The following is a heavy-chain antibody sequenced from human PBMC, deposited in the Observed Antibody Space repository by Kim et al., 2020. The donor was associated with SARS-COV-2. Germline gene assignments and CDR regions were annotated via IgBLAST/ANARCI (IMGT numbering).Heavy chain of an antibody. V-gene: IGHV4-34*01. D-gene: IGHD3-16*01. Sequence: GSTNYNPSLKSRVTISVDTSKNQFSLKLSSVTAADTAVYYCARHVWGSWDWGQGTLVTVSS. J-gene: IGHJ4*02. CDR3: ARHVWGSWD. CDR2: GST.